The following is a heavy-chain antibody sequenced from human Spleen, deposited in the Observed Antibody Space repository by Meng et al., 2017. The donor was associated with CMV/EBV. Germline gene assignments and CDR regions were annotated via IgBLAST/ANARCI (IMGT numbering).Heavy chain of an antibody. Sequence: SETLSLTCTVSGYFISSGYYWGWIRQPPGKGLEWIGNIYHGGSTYSNPSLKSRVTISVGTSKNQFSLKLTSVTAADTAVYYCSRDTTYYAMDVWGPGTTVTVSS. V-gene: IGHV4-38-2*02. CDR3: SRDTTYYAMDV. J-gene: IGHJ6*02. CDR1: GYFISSGYY. CDR2: IYHGGST. D-gene: IGHD1-1*01.